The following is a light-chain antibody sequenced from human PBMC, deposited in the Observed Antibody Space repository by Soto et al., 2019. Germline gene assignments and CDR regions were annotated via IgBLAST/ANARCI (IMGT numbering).Light chain of an antibody. CDR1: QSVSIY. CDR2: AAS. Sequence: DIQMTQSPSSLSASVGDRVTITCRASQSVSIYLNWYQQKPGKAPKLLIYAASSLQSGVPSRFSGSGSGTDFTLTISSLQPEDFATYYCQQANSFPLTFGGGTRLEI. CDR3: QQANSFPLT. V-gene: IGKV1-39*01. J-gene: IGKJ5*01.